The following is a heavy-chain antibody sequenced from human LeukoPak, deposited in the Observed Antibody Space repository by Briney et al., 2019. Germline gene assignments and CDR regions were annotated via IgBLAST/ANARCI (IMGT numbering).Heavy chain of an antibody. J-gene: IGHJ4*02. CDR1: GFTFTGYY. Sequence: ASVKVSCKASGFTFTGYYFHWVRQAPGQGLEWMGWVNPNTGGTKYAQMFQGRVTMTRDTSISTAYMELSRKTSDDTAVYYCARDSYGGNWSLGYWGQGTLVTVSS. CDR3: ARDSYGGNWSLGY. D-gene: IGHD2-21*01. V-gene: IGHV1-2*02. CDR2: VNPNTGGT.